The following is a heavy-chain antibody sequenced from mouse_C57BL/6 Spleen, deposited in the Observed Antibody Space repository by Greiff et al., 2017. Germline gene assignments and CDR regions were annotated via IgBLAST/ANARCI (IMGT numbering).Heavy chain of an antibody. D-gene: IGHD4-1*01. Sequence: QVQLQQSGPGLVQPSQSLSITCTVSGFSLTSYGVHWVRQSPGKGLEWLGVIWSGGSTDYNAGFISRLSISKDNSKSQVFIKMNSQQADDTARYCRDRSSSNWAGVDDRGQGTTLTVSS. CDR1: GFSLTSYG. CDR3: DRSSSNWAGVDD. CDR2: IWSGGST. J-gene: IGHJ2*01. V-gene: IGHV2-2*01.